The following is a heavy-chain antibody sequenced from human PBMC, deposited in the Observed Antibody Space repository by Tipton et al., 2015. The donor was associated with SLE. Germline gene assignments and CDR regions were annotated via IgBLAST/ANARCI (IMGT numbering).Heavy chain of an antibody. CDR3: ASLVDSNLYYYGMDV. CDR1: GYTFTSYY. CDR2: INPSGGRT. V-gene: IGHV1-46*01. D-gene: IGHD2-21*01. J-gene: IGHJ6*02. Sequence: QSGPEVKKPGASVKVSCKASGYTFTSYYIHWVRRAPGQGLEWMGIINPSGGRTSYAQKFQGRVTMTRDTSTSTVYMDLSSLRSEDTAVYYCASLVDSNLYYYGMDVWGQGTTFTVSS.